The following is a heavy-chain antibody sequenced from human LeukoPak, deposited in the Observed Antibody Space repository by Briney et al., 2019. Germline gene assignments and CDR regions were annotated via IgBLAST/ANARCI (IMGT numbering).Heavy chain of an antibody. V-gene: IGHV4-39*07. J-gene: IGHJ5*02. D-gene: IGHD3-22*01. CDR3: ARGSYYDPNWFDP. CDR1: GGSISSNGYY. CDR2: IYYTGST. Sequence: SETLSLTCTVSGGSISSNGYYWGWIRQPPGKGLEWIGSIYYTGSTFDNPSLKSRVTISVDKSRNQFSLKLTSVTAADTAVYYCARGSYYDPNWFDPWGQGTLVTVSS.